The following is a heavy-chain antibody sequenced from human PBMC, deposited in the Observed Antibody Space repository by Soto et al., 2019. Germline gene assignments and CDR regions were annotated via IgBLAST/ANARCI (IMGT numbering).Heavy chain of an antibody. D-gene: IGHD3-22*01. CDR3: ARLSTMIVEA. V-gene: IGHV4-39*01. Sequence: AETLSLTCTVSGGSISSSSYYWGWIRQPPGKGLEWIGSIYYSGSTYYNPSLKSRVTISVDTSKNQFSLKLSSVTAADTAVYYCARLSTMIVEAWGQGTMVTVYS. CDR2: IYYSGST. J-gene: IGHJ4*02. CDR1: GGSISSSSYY.